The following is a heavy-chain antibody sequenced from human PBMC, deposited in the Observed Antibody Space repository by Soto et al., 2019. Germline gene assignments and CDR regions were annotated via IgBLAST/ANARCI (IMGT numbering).Heavy chain of an antibody. V-gene: IGHV3-15*07. CDR3: TTEFDYYDSSGYYYATDY. Sequence: GGSLRLSCAASGFPFSNAWMNWVRQAPGKGLEWVGRIKSKTDGGATDYAAPVKGRFTISRDDSKDTLYLQMNSLKTEDTAVYYCTTEFDYYDSSGYYYATDYWGQGALVTVSS. J-gene: IGHJ4*02. D-gene: IGHD3-22*01. CDR2: IKSKTDGGAT. CDR1: GFPFSNAW.